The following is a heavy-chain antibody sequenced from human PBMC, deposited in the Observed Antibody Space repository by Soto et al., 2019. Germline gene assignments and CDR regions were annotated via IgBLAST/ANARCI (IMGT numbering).Heavy chain of an antibody. V-gene: IGHV3-48*02. CDR1: GFTFSSYS. CDR3: ARHAGREWLLYDDAFDI. J-gene: IGHJ3*02. Sequence: GGSLRLSCAASGFTFSSYSMNWVRQAPGKGLEWVSYISSSSSTIYYADSVKGRFTISRDNAKNSLYLQMNSLRDEDTAVYYCARHAGREWLLYDDAFDIWGQGTMVTVSS. CDR2: ISSSSSTI. D-gene: IGHD3-3*01.